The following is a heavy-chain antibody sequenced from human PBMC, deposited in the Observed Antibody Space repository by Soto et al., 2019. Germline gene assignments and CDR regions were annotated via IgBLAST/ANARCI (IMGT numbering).Heavy chain of an antibody. CDR3: ARGCYYDSSGYYGP. J-gene: IGHJ5*02. CDR1: GGSISSGGYY. CDR2: IYYSGST. Sequence: SETLSLTCTVSGGSISSGGYYWSWIRQHPGKGLEWIGYIYYSGSTYYNPSLKSRVTISVDTSKNQFSLKLSSVTAADTAVYYCARGCYYDSSGYYGPWGQGTLVTVSS. D-gene: IGHD3-22*01. V-gene: IGHV4-31*03.